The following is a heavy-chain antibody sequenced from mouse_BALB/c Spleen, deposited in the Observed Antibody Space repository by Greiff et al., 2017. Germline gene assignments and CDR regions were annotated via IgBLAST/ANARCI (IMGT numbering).Heavy chain of an antibody. Sequence: EVKVEESGGGLVKPGGSLKLSCAASGFTFSSYAMSWVRQTPEKRLEWVASISSGGSTYYPDSVKGRFTISRDNARNILYLQMSSLRSEDTAMYYCARVGAGWYYFDYWGQGTTLTVSS. CDR2: ISSGGST. CDR1: GFTFSSYA. CDR3: ARVGAGWYYFDY. J-gene: IGHJ2*01. D-gene: IGHD2-3*01. V-gene: IGHV5-6-5*01.